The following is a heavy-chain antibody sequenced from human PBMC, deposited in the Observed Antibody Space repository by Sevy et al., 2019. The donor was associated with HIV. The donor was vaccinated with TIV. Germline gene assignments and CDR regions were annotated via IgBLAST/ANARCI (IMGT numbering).Heavy chain of an antibody. V-gene: IGHV3-23*01. CDR1: GFNFNIYS. J-gene: IGHJ4*02. CDR3: AREGCTNPHDY. D-gene: IGHD2-8*01. CDR2: LSFGCGRI. Sequence: GGSLRLSCVASGFNFNIYSFSWVRQAPGKGLEWVSTLSFGCGRINYADSVQGRFTISRDDSKKTLYLEMHSLRVEDTAVYYCAREGCTNPHDYWGQGTLVTVSS.